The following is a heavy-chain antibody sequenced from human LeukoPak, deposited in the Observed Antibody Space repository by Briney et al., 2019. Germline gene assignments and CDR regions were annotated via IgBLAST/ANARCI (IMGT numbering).Heavy chain of an antibody. CDR2: ISSSSSYI. CDR3: ARGEGEQQLVGYYFDY. CDR1: GFTFSSYS. J-gene: IGHJ4*02. V-gene: IGHV3-21*04. D-gene: IGHD6-13*01. Sequence: GGSLRLSCAASGFTFSSYSMNWVRQAPGKGLEWVSSISSSSSYIYYADSVKGRFTISRDNAKNSLYLQMNSLRAEDTAVYYCARGEGEQQLVGYYFDYWGQGTLVTVSS.